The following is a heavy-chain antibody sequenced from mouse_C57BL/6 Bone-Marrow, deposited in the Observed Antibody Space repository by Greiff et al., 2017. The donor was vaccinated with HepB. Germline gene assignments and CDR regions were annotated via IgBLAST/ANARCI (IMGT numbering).Heavy chain of an antibody. J-gene: IGHJ1*03. CDR2: IYPRSGNT. V-gene: IGHV1-81*01. CDR1: GYTFTSYG. Sequence: QVQLQQSGAELARPGASVKLSCKASGYTFTSYGISWVKQRTGQGLEWIGEIYPRSGNTYYNEKFKGKATLTADKSSSTAYTELRSLTSEDSAVYFCARFDCYYGSSSFRYFDVWGTGTTVTVSS. CDR3: ARFDCYYGSSSFRYFDV. D-gene: IGHD1-1*01.